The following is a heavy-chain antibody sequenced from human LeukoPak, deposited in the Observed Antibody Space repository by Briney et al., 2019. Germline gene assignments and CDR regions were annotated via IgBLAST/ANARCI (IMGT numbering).Heavy chain of an antibody. Sequence: ASVKVSCKASGYTFTSYGISWVRQAPGQGLEWMGWISAYNGNTNYAQKLQGRVIMTTDTSPSTAYMELRSLRSDDTAVYYCARDAPHYDILTGYLAMTKWGWFDPWGQGTLVTVSS. CDR1: GYTFTSYG. V-gene: IGHV1-18*01. CDR3: ARDAPHYDILTGYLAMTKWGWFDP. J-gene: IGHJ5*02. D-gene: IGHD3-9*01. CDR2: ISAYNGNT.